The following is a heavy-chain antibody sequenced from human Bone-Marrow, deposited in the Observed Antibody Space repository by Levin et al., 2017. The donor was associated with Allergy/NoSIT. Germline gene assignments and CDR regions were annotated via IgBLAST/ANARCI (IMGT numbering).Heavy chain of an antibody. CDR1: GFTFSSYW. CDR3: ARELAFGDHPSFYYYYGMDV. CDR2: IKQDGSEK. V-gene: IGHV3-7*01. J-gene: IGHJ6*02. Sequence: GGSLRLSCAASGFTFSSYWMSWVRQAPGKGLEWVANIKQDGSEKYYVDSVKGRFTISRDNAKNSLYLQMNSLRAEDTAVYYCARELAFGDHPSFYYYYGMDVWGQGTTVTVSS. D-gene: IGHD4-17*01.